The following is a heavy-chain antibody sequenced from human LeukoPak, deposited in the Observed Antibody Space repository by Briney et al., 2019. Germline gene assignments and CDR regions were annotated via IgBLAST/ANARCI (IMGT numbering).Heavy chain of an antibody. J-gene: IGHJ3*02. CDR1: GFTFSSYG. CDR2: IRYDGSNK. D-gene: IGHD6-19*01. V-gene: IGHV3-30*02. Sequence: PGGSLRLSCAASGFTFSSYGMHWVRQAPGKGLEWVAFIRYDGSNKYYADSVKGRFTISRDNSKNTLYLQMNSLRAEDMAVYYCARRRKQWLTPLFFDIWGQGTMVTVSS. CDR3: ARRRKQWLTPLFFDI.